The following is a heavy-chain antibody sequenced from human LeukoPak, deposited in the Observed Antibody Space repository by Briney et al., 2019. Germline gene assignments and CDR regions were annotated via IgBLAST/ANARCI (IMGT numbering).Heavy chain of an antibody. Sequence: GGSLRLSCAVSGFTFRSYWMNWVRQAPGKGLEWVADIKQDGSEKYYVDSVKGRFTISRDNAKNSLYLQMNSLRVEDTAVYYCAKDPTSVGGHFDWLLGHWGQGTLVTVSS. CDR3: AKDPTSVGGHFDWLLGH. CDR2: IKQDGSEK. J-gene: IGHJ4*02. V-gene: IGHV3-7*03. CDR1: GFTFRSYW. D-gene: IGHD3-9*01.